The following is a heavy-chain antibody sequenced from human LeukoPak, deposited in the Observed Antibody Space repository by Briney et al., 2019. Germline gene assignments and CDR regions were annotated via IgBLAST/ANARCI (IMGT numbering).Heavy chain of an antibody. J-gene: IGHJ4*02. D-gene: IGHD4-11*01. V-gene: IGHV4-59*12. CDR1: GGSLSSYY. Sequence: SETLSLTCTASGGSLSSYYWSWIRQPPGKGLEWIGYIYYSGSTNYNPSLLSRVTISVDTSQNQFSLRLSSVTAADTAVYYCATAYSNYVYFDYWGQGTLVTVSS. CDR2: IYYSGST. CDR3: ATAYSNYVYFDY.